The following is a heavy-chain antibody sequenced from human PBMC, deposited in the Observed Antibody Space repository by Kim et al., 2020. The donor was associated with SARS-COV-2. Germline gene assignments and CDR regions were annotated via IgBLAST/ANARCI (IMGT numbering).Heavy chain of an antibody. J-gene: IGHJ4*02. V-gene: IGHV1-18*01. CDR1: GYTFTSYG. CDR3: ARDCRSGCHKLGFDY. Sequence: ASVKVSCKASGYTFTSYGISWVRQAPGQGLEWMGWISAYNGNTNYAQKLQGRVTMTTDTSTSTAYMELRSLRSDDTAVYYCARDCRSGCHKLGFDYWGQGTLVTVSS. CDR2: ISAYNGNT. D-gene: IGHD6-19*01.